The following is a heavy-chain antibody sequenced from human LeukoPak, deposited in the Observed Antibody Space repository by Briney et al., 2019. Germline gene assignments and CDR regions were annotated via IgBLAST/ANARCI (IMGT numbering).Heavy chain of an antibody. V-gene: IGHV3-30-3*01. CDR1: GFTFSSYA. CDR2: ISYDGSNK. J-gene: IGHJ4*02. CDR3: ARGSDFDY. Sequence: GRSLRLSCAASGFTFSSYAMHWVRQAPGKGLEWVAVISYDGSNKYYADSVQGRFTISRDNSKNTLYLQMNSLRAEDTVVYYCARGSDFDYWGQGTLVPVSS. D-gene: IGHD3-3*01.